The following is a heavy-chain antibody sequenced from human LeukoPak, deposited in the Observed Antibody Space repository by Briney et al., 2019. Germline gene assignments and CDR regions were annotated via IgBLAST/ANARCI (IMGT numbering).Heavy chain of an antibody. CDR1: GYTFTSYG. Sequence: GASVKVSCKASGYTFTSYGISWVRQAPGQGLEWMGWISAYNGNTNYAQKLQGRVTMTTDTSTSTAYMELRSLRSDDTAVYYCARDRSQLYGSENNWFDPWGQGTLVTVSS. V-gene: IGHV1-18*01. J-gene: IGHJ5*02. CDR2: ISAYNGNT. D-gene: IGHD3-10*01. CDR3: ARDRSQLYGSENNWFDP.